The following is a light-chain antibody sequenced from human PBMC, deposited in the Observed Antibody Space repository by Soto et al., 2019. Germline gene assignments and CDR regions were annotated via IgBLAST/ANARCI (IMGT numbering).Light chain of an antibody. CDR2: GAS. CDR1: QSVNNN. Sequence: EIVMAQSPATLSVSPGERATLSCRASQSVNNNLAWYQQKPGQAPRLLIYGASARATGIPARFSGSGSGTEFTITISSLQSEDFAVYYCQQYNNWPLTVGGGTKVEIK. J-gene: IGKJ4*01. CDR3: QQYNNWPLT. V-gene: IGKV3-15*01.